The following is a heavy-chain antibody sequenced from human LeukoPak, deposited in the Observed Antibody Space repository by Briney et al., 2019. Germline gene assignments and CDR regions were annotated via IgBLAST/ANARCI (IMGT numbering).Heavy chain of an antibody. CDR1: GGTFSSYA. CDR2: IITIFGTA. Sequence: SVKVCCKASGGTFSSYAISWVRQAPGQGLEWMGGIITIFGTANYAQKFQGRVTITTEEATSKAYMELSSLRSEDTAVYYCARGITMVRGAQRYYFDYWGQGTLVTVSS. CDR3: ARGITMVRGAQRYYFDY. J-gene: IGHJ4*02. V-gene: IGHV1-69*05. D-gene: IGHD3-10*01.